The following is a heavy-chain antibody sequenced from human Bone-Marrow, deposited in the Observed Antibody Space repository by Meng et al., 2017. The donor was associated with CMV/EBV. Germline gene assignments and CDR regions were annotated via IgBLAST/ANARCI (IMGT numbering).Heavy chain of an antibody. CDR2: ISYDGSNK. D-gene: IGHD2-2*01. Sequence: GGSLRLSCAASGFTFSSYAMHWVRQAPGKGLEWVAVISYDGSNKYYADSVKGRFTISRDNSKNTLYLQMNSLRAEDTAVYYCARVGNEHQLLFSAFDIWGQGTMVTVPS. J-gene: IGHJ3*02. CDR1: GFTFSSYA. V-gene: IGHV3-30-3*01. CDR3: ARVGNEHQLLFSAFDI.